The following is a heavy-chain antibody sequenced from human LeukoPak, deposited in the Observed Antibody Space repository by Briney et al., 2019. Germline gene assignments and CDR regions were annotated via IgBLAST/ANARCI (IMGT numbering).Heavy chain of an antibody. V-gene: IGHV3-53*01. CDR3: ARVNVGFDSSGCYPTTFDY. CDR2: IYTGGST. Sequence: GGSLRLSCVASGFTFSTYTMNWIRQAPGKGLEWVSVIYTGGSTYYSDSVKGRFTISRDSSKNTLYLQMNSLRAEDTAVYYCARVNVGFDSSGCYPTTFDYWGQGTLVTVS. CDR1: GFTFSTYT. J-gene: IGHJ4*02. D-gene: IGHD3-22*01.